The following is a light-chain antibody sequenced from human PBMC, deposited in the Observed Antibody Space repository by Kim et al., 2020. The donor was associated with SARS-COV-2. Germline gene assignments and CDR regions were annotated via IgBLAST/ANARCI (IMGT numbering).Light chain of an antibody. Sequence: AAVGERVTISCRASQGIRNYLAWFQQKPGEAPKCLIYAASTLQSGVPSRVSGSGSGTEFTLTISNLHPEDFATYYCQQYDDYPWTFGPGTKVDIK. CDR3: QQYDDYPWT. CDR1: QGIRNY. CDR2: AAS. V-gene: IGKV1-16*01. J-gene: IGKJ1*01.